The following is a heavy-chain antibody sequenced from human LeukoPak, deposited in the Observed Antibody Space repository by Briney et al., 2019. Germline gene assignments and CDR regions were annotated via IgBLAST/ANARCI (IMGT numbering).Heavy chain of an antibody. V-gene: IGHV3-30*18. Sequence: GRSLRLSCAASGFTFSSYGMHWVRQAPGKGLEWVAVISYDGSNKYYADSVKGRLTISRDNSKNTLYLQMNSLRAEDTAVYYCAKATYYDSSGYSAEYFQHWGQGTLVTVSS. D-gene: IGHD3-22*01. CDR3: AKATYYDSSGYSAEYFQH. CDR1: GFTFSSYG. CDR2: ISYDGSNK. J-gene: IGHJ1*01.